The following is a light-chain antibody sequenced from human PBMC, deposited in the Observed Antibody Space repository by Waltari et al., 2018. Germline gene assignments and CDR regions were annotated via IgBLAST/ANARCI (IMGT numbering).Light chain of an antibody. Sequence: EIVLTQSPGTLSLSPGERATLSCRASQSLSSSHLAWYQQNPGQAPRLLIFDASSRATGIPYRFSGSGSGTDFTLTINRLEPEDFAVYYCQQYDASSPTFGQGTKVDIK. CDR3: QQYDASSPT. V-gene: IGKV3-20*01. J-gene: IGKJ1*01. CDR2: DAS. CDR1: QSLSSSH.